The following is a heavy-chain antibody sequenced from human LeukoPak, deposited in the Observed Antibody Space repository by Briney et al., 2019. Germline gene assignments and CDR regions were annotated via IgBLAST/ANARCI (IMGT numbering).Heavy chain of an antibody. CDR1: GGSISSYY. J-gene: IGHJ2*01. CDR2: IHYSGST. Sequence: GSLRLSCTVSGGSISSYYWSWIRQSPGKGLEWIGYIHYSGSTNYNPSLKSRFTISVDTSKNQFSLKLSSVTAADTAVYCCARVVDPRYWYFDLWGRGTLVTVSS. CDR3: ARVVDPRYWYFDL. D-gene: IGHD1-26*01. V-gene: IGHV4-59*01.